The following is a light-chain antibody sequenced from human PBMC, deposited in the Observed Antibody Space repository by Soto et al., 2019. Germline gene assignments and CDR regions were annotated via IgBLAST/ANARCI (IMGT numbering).Light chain of an antibody. CDR1: KLGDKY. CDR2: QDN. V-gene: IGLV3-1*01. Sequence: SYELTQPPSVSVSPGQTASITCSGDKLGDKYACWYQQKPGQSPVLVIYQDNKRPSGIPERFSGYNSGNTATLTISGTQAMDEADYYCQAWDRSTRVFGTGTKVTVL. J-gene: IGLJ1*01. CDR3: QAWDRSTRV.